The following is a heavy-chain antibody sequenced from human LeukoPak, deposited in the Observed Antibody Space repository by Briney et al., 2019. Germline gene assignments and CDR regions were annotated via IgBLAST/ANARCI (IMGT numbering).Heavy chain of an antibody. D-gene: IGHD6-13*01. V-gene: IGHV4-39*07. CDR2: IYYSGST. Sequence: SETLSLTCTVSGGSISSSSYYWGWIRQPPGKGLEWIGSIYYSGSTYYNPSLKSRVTISVDTSKNQFSLKLSSVTAADTAVYYCARDSLLRAAGQHFDYWGQGTLVTVSS. J-gene: IGHJ4*02. CDR3: ARDSLLRAAGQHFDY. CDR1: GGSISSSSYY.